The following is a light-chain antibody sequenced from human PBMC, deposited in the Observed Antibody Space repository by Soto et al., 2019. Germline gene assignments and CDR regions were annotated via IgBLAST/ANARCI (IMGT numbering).Light chain of an antibody. CDR2: GAS. J-gene: IGKJ2*01. Sequence: EIVLMQSPGTLSLSPGERATLSCRASQSVSSSYLAWYQQKPGQAPRLLIYGASSRATGIPDRFSGSGSGTDFTLTISRLEPEDSAVYYCQQYGSSAGYTFGQGTKLEIK. V-gene: IGKV3-20*01. CDR1: QSVSSSY. CDR3: QQYGSSAGYT.